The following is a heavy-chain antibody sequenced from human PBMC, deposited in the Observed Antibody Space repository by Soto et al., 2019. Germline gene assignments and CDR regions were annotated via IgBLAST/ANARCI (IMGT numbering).Heavy chain of an antibody. Sequence: QVQLVQSGAEVKKPGSSVKVSCQASGGTFTSYSITWVRQAPGQGLEWVGRVIPVLKTAEYAQKFQGRITITADKSTNTAYMELSSLTPEDTAVYYCTKDGLGPTRRYFAFWGQGTLVTVSS. J-gene: IGHJ4*02. CDR2: VIPVLKTA. CDR3: TKDGLGPTRRYFAF. V-gene: IGHV1-69*08. D-gene: IGHD1-26*01. CDR1: GGTFTSYS.